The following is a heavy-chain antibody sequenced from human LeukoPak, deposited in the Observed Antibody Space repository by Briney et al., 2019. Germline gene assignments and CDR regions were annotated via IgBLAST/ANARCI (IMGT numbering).Heavy chain of an antibody. CDR1: RGSINNQY. V-gene: IGHV4-4*07. CDR3: AGGHYGGAVDS. CDR2: MYTNGES. D-gene: IGHD1-26*01. J-gene: IGHJ4*02. Sequence: SETLSLTCTVSRGSINNQYWSWIRQPAGKGLEWIGRMYTNGESDYNPSLKSRVTMSVDTSKSQFSLKLKSVTAADTAVYYCAGGHYGGAVDSLGQGILVHVPS.